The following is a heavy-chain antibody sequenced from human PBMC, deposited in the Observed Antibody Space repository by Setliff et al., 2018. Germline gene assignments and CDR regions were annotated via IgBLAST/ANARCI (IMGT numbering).Heavy chain of an antibody. V-gene: IGHV3-20*04. D-gene: IGHD3-16*02. CDR3: ARVANPGSNSCYRPLDV. J-gene: IGHJ3*01. CDR2: INRNGGRI. Sequence: PGESLKISCAASGFTFDDYVMSWVRQAPGKGLEWVSDINRNGGRIGYADPVKGRFTISRDNAKNSLYLQMNSLRAEDTAVYYCARVANPGSNSCYRPLDVWGQGTMVTVSS. CDR1: GFTFDDYV.